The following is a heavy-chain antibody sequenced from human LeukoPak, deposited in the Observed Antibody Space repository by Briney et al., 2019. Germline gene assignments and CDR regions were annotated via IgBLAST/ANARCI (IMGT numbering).Heavy chain of an antibody. J-gene: IGHJ4*02. CDR1: GGSISSCY. CDR2: IYYIGST. V-gene: IGHV4-59*01. D-gene: IGHD3-10*01. Sequence: SETLSLTCTVSGGSISSCYWSWIRQPPGKGLEWIGYIYYIGSTNYNPSLKSRVAISVDTSKNQFSLKLSSVTAADTAVYYCARVGTYGSGSYLSWLDYWGQGTLVTV. CDR3: ARVGTYGSGSYLSWLDY.